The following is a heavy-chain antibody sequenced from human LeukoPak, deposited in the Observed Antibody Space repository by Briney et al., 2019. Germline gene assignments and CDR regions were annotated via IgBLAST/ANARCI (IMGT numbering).Heavy chain of an antibody. CDR1: GFTVSSNY. J-gene: IGHJ4*02. CDR2: IYSGGST. CDR3: AKDLHYCSGGSCYSEGYFDY. V-gene: IGHV3-53*01. D-gene: IGHD2-15*01. Sequence: PGGSLRLSCAASGFTVSSNYMSWVRQAPGKGLEWVSVIYSGGSTYYADSVKGRFTIPRDNSKNTLYLQMNSLRAEDMAVYYCAKDLHYCSGGSCYSEGYFDYWGQGTLVTVSS.